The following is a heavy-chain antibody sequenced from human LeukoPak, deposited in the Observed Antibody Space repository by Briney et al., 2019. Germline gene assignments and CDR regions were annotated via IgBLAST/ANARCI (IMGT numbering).Heavy chain of an antibody. Sequence: SVKVSCKASGGTFSSYAISRVRQAPGQGLEWMGGIIPIFGTANYAQKFQGRVTITADKSTSTAYMELSSLRSEDTAVYYCARAQAAAYPFDYWGQGTLVTVSS. CDR3: ARAQAAAYPFDY. J-gene: IGHJ4*02. D-gene: IGHD6-13*01. CDR2: IIPIFGTA. CDR1: GGTFSSYA. V-gene: IGHV1-69*06.